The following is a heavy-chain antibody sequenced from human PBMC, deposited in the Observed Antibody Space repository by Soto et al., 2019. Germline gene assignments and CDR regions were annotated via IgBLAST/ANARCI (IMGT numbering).Heavy chain of an antibody. CDR2: IKSKTDGGTT. Sequence: GGSLRLSCAASGSTSSNAWMSWVRQAPGKGLEWVGRIKSKTDGGTTDYAAPVKGRFTISRDDSKNTLYLQMNSLKTEDTAVYYCTTVSSTSCYFAYWGQGTLVTVFS. CDR3: TTVSSTSCYFAY. CDR1: GSTSSNAW. J-gene: IGHJ4*02. V-gene: IGHV3-15*01. D-gene: IGHD2-2*01.